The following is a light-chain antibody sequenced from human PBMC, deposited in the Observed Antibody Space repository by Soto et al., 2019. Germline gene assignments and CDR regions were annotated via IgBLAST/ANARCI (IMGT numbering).Light chain of an antibody. CDR3: QQYNSWLT. CDR2: GAS. CDR1: QSISDT. V-gene: IGKV3-15*01. J-gene: IGKJ4*01. Sequence: EIVMTQSPATLSVSPGGRATLSCRASQSISDTLAWYQQKPGQAPRLLIHGASTRATGFPARFSGSGSGTDFTLTISSLQSEDFAVYYCQQYNSWLTFGGGTRVDI.